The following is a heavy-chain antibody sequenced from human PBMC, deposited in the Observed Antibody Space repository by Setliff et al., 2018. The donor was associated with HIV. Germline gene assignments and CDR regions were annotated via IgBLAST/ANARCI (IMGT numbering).Heavy chain of an antibody. Sequence: ASVKVSCKASGYSLTSYSINWVRQAPGQGLEGMGYINPNTGNPTYDQGFPGRFVFTVDTPVSTAYLEIFSLKAEDTAVYYCTRNHTPPPNYDFWCGQIDLRNIFYYMDVWGKGTPVTVSS. CDR1: GYSLTSYS. V-gene: IGHV7-4-1*01. J-gene: IGHJ6*03. CDR2: INPNTGNP. D-gene: IGHD3-3*01. CDR3: TRNHTPPPNYDFWCGQIDLRNIFYYMDV.